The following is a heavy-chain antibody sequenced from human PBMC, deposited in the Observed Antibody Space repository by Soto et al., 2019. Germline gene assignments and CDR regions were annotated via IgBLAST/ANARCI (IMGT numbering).Heavy chain of an antibody. CDR3: AKGPRGNYFWSGGVDV. Sequence: GGSLRLSCAASGFTFDDYAMHWVRQAPGKGLEWVSLISWDGGSTYYADSVKGRFTISRDNSKNSLYLQMNSLGAEDTALYYCAKGPRGNYFWSGGVDVWGQGTTVTVSS. D-gene: IGHD4-4*01. V-gene: IGHV3-43D*04. J-gene: IGHJ6*02. CDR1: GFTFDDYA. CDR2: ISWDGGST.